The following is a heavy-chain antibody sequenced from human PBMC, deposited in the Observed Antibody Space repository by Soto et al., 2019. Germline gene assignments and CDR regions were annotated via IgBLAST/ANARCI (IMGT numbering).Heavy chain of an antibody. Sequence: QLQLQESGPGLVQPSETLSLTCTVSGGSISSSSYYWGWVRQPPGKGLEWIGSIYYSGNTYNNPSLKSRATIFVETSNNQFSLRLNSVTAADTAVYSCARHVRSGWHFDYWGQGTLVTVSS. CDR1: GGSISSSSYY. D-gene: IGHD6-19*01. J-gene: IGHJ4*02. V-gene: IGHV4-39*01. CDR3: ARHVRSGWHFDY. CDR2: IYYSGNT.